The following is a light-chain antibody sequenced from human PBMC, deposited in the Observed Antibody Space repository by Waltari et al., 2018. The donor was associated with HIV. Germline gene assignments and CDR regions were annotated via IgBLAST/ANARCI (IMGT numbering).Light chain of an antibody. V-gene: IGLV3-21*02. Sequence: SYVLTQPPSVSVAPGQTAMITCGGNNIGSQTVQWYQQKPGQAPRLVIDDDADRPSGIPERFSGSNAGNTATLTISRVEAGDEADYFCQVWDGNSDHQVFGGGTKLTVL. CDR2: DDA. CDR3: QVWDGNSDHQV. J-gene: IGLJ3*02. CDR1: NIGSQT.